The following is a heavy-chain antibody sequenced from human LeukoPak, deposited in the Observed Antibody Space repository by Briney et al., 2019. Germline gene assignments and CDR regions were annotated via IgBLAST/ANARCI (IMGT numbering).Heavy chain of an antibody. CDR3: ARDPDGDYDFDY. J-gene: IGHJ4*02. Sequence: GGSLGLSCAASGFSFNDYGINWVRRAPGKGLEWLSHTNSNGAVISYADSVKGRFTVSRDTAKSSLYLQMNGLRVEDTAIYFCARDPDGDYDFDYWGQGTLVTVSS. CDR2: TNSNGAVI. CDR1: GFSFNDYG. V-gene: IGHV3-48*01. D-gene: IGHD4-17*01.